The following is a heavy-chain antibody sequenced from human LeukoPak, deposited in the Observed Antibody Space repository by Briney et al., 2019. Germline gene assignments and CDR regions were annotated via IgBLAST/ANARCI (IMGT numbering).Heavy chain of an antibody. CDR1: GFTFSTYA. V-gene: IGHV3-7*01. Sequence: GGSLRLSCAASGFTFSTYAMHWVRQAPGRGLEWVANIKQDGSEKYYVGSVKGRFTISRDNAKNSLYLQMNSLRAEDTAVYYCARPLGAVRGMVRGVIRADYWGQGTLVTVSS. CDR2: IKQDGSEK. J-gene: IGHJ4*02. CDR3: ARPLGAVRGMVRGVIRADY. D-gene: IGHD3-10*01.